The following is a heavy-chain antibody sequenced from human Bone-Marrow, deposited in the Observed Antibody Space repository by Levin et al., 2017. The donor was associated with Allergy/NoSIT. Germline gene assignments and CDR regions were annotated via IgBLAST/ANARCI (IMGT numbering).Heavy chain of an antibody. CDR2: INAGNGNT. Sequence: ASVKVSCKASGYTFTSYAMHWVRQAPGQRLEWMGWINAGNGNTKYSQKFQGRVTITRDTSATTAYMELSSLRSDDRAGYYCARDGDLGDWSWFDPWGQGTLVTVSS. V-gene: IGHV1-3*01. CDR3: ARDGDLGDWSWFDP. D-gene: IGHD3-3*01. CDR1: GYTFTSYA. J-gene: IGHJ5*02.